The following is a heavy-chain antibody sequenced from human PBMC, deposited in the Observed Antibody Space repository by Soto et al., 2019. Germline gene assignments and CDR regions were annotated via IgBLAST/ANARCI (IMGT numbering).Heavy chain of an antibody. Sequence: QVQLVQSGAEVKKPGSSVKVSCKVSGGTFSSYAISWVRQAPGQGLEWMGGIIPIFGTANYAQQFQGRVTITADETTSTADMELSSLRSEDTAVYYCARVFGYSYWYCDLWGRGTLVTVSS. CDR1: GGTFSSYA. CDR3: ARVFGYSYWYCDL. CDR2: IIPIFGTA. J-gene: IGHJ2*01. D-gene: IGHD6-25*01. V-gene: IGHV1-69*01.